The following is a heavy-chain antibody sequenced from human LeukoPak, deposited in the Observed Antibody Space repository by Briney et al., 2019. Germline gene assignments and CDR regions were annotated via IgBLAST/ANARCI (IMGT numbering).Heavy chain of an antibody. CDR2: ISYDGSNK. CDR3: AKILQDIVVVPAAISPTSSSSVMTV. J-gene: IGHJ6*02. Sequence: GGSLRLSCAASGFTFSSYGMHWVRQAPGKGLEWVAVISYDGSNKYYADSVEGRFTISRDNSKNTLYLQMNSLRAEDTAVYYCAKILQDIVVVPAAISPTSSSSVMTVWGQRPTVTVSS. D-gene: IGHD2-2*02. CDR1: GFTFSSYG. V-gene: IGHV3-30*18.